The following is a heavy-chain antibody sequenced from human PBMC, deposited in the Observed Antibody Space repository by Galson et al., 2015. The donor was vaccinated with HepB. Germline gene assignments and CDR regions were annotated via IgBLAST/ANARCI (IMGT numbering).Heavy chain of an antibody. V-gene: IGHV3-7*03. CDR2: IKEDGSEK. J-gene: IGHJ4*02. CDR1: GFTFSSYS. Sequence: SLRLSCAASGFTFSSYSMAWVRQAPGKGLEWVANIKEDGSEKYYVDSVKGRYTISRDNAENSLYLQINSLRGDDTAVFYCVREVRHGNFDYWGQGTLVTVSS. CDR3: VREVRHGNFDY.